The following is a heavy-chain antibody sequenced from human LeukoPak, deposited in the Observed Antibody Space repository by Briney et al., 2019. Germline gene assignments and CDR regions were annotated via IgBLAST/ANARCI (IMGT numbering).Heavy chain of an antibody. V-gene: IGHV1-8*01. CDR2: MNPNSGNT. CDR1: GYTFTSYD. D-gene: IGHD3-9*01. J-gene: IGHJ4*02. CDR3: ARGVLRYFDWLSY. Sequence: ASVKVSCEASGYTFTSYDINWVRQATGQGLEWMGWMNPNSGNTGYAQKFQGRVTMTRNTSISTAYMELSSLRSEDTAVYYCARGVLRYFDWLSYWGQGTLVTVSS.